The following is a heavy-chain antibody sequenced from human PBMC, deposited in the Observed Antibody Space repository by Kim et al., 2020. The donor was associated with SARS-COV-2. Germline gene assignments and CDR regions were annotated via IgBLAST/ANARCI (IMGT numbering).Heavy chain of an antibody. CDR1: GGSISSSNW. CDR2: IYHSGST. D-gene: IGHD2-2*01. J-gene: IGHJ5*02. V-gene: IGHV4-4*02. CDR3: ARGVVPAAINVRWFDP. Sequence: SETLSLTCDVSGGSISSSNWWSWVRQPPGKGLEWIGEIYHSGSTNYNPSLQSRVTISVDKSKNQFSLKLNSVTAADTAVYYCARGVVPAAINVRWFDPWGQGTLVTVSS.